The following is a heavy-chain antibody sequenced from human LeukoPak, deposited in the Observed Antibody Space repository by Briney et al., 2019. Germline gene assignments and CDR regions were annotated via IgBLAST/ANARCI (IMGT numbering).Heavy chain of an antibody. CDR3: ARDLGSSSWYYY. CDR2: INPNSGGT. J-gene: IGHJ4*02. Sequence: ASVKVSCEASGYTFTGYYMHWVRQAPGQGLEWMGWINPNSGGTNYAQKFQGRVTVTRDTSISTAYMELSRLRSDDTAVYYCARDLGSSSWYYYWGQGTLVTVSS. CDR1: GYTFTGYY. D-gene: IGHD6-13*01. V-gene: IGHV1-2*02.